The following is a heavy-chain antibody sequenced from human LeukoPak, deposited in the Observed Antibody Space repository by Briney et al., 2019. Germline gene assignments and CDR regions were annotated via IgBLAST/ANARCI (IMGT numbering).Heavy chain of an antibody. CDR3: ARGQQWLAPSYFAY. Sequence: GGSLRLSCAASGFTFSSYAMHWVRQAPGKGLEWVAVISYDGSNKYYADSVKGRFTISRDNSKNTLYVQKHSLRAEDTALYYCARGQQWLAPSYFAYWGQGTLVTVSS. D-gene: IGHD6-19*01. V-gene: IGHV3-30*04. CDR2: ISYDGSNK. CDR1: GFTFSSYA. J-gene: IGHJ4*02.